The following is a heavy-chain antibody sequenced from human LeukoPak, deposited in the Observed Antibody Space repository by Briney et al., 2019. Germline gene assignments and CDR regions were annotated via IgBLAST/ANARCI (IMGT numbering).Heavy chain of an antibody. CDR1: AGSFRGYY. CDR3: ASHGVDSYGYVGMDV. CDR2: INHSGST. J-gene: IGHJ6*02. D-gene: IGHD5-18*01. V-gene: IGHV4-34*01. Sequence: SETLSLTGAGYAGSFRGYYWSWIRQPPGKGLEWIGEINHSGSTNYNPSLKSRVTISVDTSKNQFSLKLSSVTAADTAVYYCASHGVDSYGYVGMDVWGQGTTVTVSS.